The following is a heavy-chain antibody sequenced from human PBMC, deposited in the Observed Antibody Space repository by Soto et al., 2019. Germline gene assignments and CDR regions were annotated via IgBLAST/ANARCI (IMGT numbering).Heavy chain of an antibody. Sequence: SESLSLTCAVSGGSVSSGIYYWSWIRQPPGKGLELIGYIYYSGSTNYNPSLKSRVTISVDTSKDQFSLKLSSVTTADTAVYYCARGMRYYDSSGSLPYWGQGTLVTVSS. CDR1: GGSVSSGIYY. J-gene: IGHJ4*02. D-gene: IGHD3-22*01. CDR3: ARGMRYYDSSGSLPY. CDR2: IYYSGST. V-gene: IGHV4-61*01.